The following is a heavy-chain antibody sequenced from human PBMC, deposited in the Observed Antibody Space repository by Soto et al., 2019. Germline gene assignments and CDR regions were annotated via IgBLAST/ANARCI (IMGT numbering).Heavy chain of an antibody. CDR2: INPNSGAT. Sequence: QVQVVQSGAEVKKPGASVKVSCKASGSTFTGDYMHWVRKAPGQGLEWMGWINPNSGATNYAQKFQDRVTVTRDTSMSTAYMELSRLRSDDTAVYYCARGRHMDVWGPGTTVTVSS. J-gene: IGHJ6*02. CDR3: ARGRHMDV. CDR1: GSTFTGDY. V-gene: IGHV1-2*02.